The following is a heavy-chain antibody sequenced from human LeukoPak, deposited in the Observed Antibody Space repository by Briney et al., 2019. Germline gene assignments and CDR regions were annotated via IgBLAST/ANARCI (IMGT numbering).Heavy chain of an antibody. D-gene: IGHD3-22*01. CDR1: GGSISSYY. Sequence: SETLSLTCTVSGGSISSYYWSWIRQPPGKGLEWIGYIYYSGSTNYNPSLKSRVTISVDTSKNQFSLKLSSVTAADTAVYYCASTFYYDSSGSYDYWGQGTLVTVSS. CDR3: ASTFYYDSSGSYDY. V-gene: IGHV4-59*01. CDR2: IYYSGST. J-gene: IGHJ4*02.